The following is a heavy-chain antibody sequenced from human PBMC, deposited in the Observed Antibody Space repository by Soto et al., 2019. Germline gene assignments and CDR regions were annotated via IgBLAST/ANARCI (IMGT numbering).Heavy chain of an antibody. V-gene: IGHV1-2*02. CDR3: ARVRGAGTGYNWFDP. CDR1: GYTFTGYY. D-gene: IGHD6-13*01. CDR2: INPNSGGT. J-gene: IGHJ5*02. Sequence: ASVKVSCKASGYTFTGYYMHWVRQAPGQGLEWTGWINPNSGGTNYAQKFQGRVTMTRDTSISTAYMELSRLRSDDTAVYYCARVRGAGTGYNWFDPWGQGTLVTVSS.